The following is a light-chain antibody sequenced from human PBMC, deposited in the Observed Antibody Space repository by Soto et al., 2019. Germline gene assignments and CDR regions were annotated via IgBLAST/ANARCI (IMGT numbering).Light chain of an antibody. Sequence: QSALTQPASVSGSPGQSITISCTGSSSDVGRYNIVSWYQQHPGKAPKLMIYEGSQRPSGVSDRFSGSKSGNTASLTISGLQAEDEADSYCCSYAGDRDLIFGGGTKVTVL. CDR3: CSYAGDRDLI. CDR1: SSDVGRYNI. V-gene: IGLV2-23*01. CDR2: EGS. J-gene: IGLJ2*01.